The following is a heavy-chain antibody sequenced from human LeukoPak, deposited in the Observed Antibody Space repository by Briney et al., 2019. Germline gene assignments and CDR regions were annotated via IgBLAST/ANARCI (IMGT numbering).Heavy chain of an antibody. CDR3: ARRDRRHFDY. Sequence: EASVKVSCKASGNTFTKYCIHWVRQAPGQGLEWMGWIDDGHGNTKYSEKFQGRVSITRDTSASTVYMELNSLRSEDTAVYYCARRDRRHFDYWGQGTLVTVSS. J-gene: IGHJ4*02. CDR1: GNTFTKYC. V-gene: IGHV1-3*01. CDR2: IDDGHGNT. D-gene: IGHD3-22*01.